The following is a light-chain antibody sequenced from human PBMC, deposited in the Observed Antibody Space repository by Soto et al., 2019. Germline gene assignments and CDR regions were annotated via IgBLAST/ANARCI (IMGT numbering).Light chain of an antibody. CDR1: SGHSSYA. J-gene: IGLJ2*01. Sequence: QSVLTQSPSASASLGASVKLTCTLSSGHSSYAIAWHQQQPKKGPRYLMKLNSDGSHSKGDGIPDRFSGSSSGAERYLTISSLQSEDEADYYCQTWSSGTVLFGGGTKLTVL. CDR3: QTWSSGTVL. CDR2: LNSDGSH. V-gene: IGLV4-69*01.